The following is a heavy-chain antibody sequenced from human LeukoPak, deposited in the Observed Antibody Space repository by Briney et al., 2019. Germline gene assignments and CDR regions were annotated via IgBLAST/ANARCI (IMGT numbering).Heavy chain of an antibody. J-gene: IGHJ4*02. D-gene: IGHD3-22*01. Sequence: SETLSLTCAVYGGSFSGYYWGWIRQPPERGLEWIGSMYHTGSTYYNPSLKSRVTISVDTSKNQFYLKLSSVTAADTAVYYCARASYSYDINGWVPFDYWGQGTLVTVSS. CDR3: ARASYSYDINGWVPFDY. V-gene: IGHV4-38-2*01. CDR1: GGSFSGYY. CDR2: MYHTGST.